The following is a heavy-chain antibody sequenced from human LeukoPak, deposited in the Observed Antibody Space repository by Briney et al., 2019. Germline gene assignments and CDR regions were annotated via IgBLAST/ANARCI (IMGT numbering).Heavy chain of an antibody. CDR2: IKEDGGEK. D-gene: IGHD4/OR15-4a*01. J-gene: IGHJ4*02. Sequence: GGSLRLSCAASGFTFSRYWMSWVRQAPGKGPEWVANIKEDGGEKYYVDSVKGRFTISRDNAKNSLYLQMNSLRAEDTAVYYCARLTTTAPPAFDYWGQGALVTVSS. CDR3: ARLTTTAPPAFDY. V-gene: IGHV3-7*01. CDR1: GFTFSRYW.